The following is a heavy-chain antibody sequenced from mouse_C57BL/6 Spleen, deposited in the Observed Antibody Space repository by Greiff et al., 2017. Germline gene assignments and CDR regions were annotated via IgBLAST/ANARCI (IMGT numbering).Heavy chain of an antibody. D-gene: IGHD2-10*02. CDR2: IYPGSGST. Sequence: QVQLQQPGAELVKPGASVKMSCKASGYTFTSYWITWVKQRPGQGLEWIGDIYPGSGSTNYNGKFKGKATLTADKSSSTAYMQLSSLTSEDSAVYFCAREGEYGIFAYWGQGTLVTVSA. CDR1: GYTFTSYW. J-gene: IGHJ3*01. CDR3: AREGEYGIFAY. V-gene: IGHV1-55*01.